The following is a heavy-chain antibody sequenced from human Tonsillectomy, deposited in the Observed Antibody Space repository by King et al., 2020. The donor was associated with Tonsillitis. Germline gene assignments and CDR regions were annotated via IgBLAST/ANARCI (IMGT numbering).Heavy chain of an antibody. D-gene: IGHD6-13*01. CDR2: IKSKSDGGTT. CDR3: LAWVCGDDC. Sequence: VQLVESGGGLVKPGGSLRLSCAASGFTFSNAWMNWVRQAPGKGLEWVGRIKSKSDGGTTEYAAPVKGRFTISGDDSKNTLYLQMNSLKTEDTAIYYCLAWVCGDDCWGQGALVTVSS. V-gene: IGHV3-15*07. CDR1: GFTFSNAW. J-gene: IGHJ4*02.